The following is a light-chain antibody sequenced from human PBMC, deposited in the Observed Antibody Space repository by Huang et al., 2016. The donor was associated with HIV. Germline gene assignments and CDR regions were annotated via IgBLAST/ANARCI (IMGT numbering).Light chain of an antibody. J-gene: IGKJ4*01. V-gene: IGKV3-11*01. Sequence: EIVLTQSPATLSLSPGERATLSCRASQSVSSYLAWYQQKPGQAPRLLIYDASNRATGIPARFSGSGSGTDFTLTISSLEPEEFAVYYCQQRSNFLTFGGGTKVEIK. CDR1: QSVSSY. CDR3: QQRSNFLT. CDR2: DAS.